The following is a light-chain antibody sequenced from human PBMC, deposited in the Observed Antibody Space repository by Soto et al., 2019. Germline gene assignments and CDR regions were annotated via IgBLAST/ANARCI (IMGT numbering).Light chain of an antibody. J-gene: IGLJ1*01. CDR3: QSYDSGLSGLYV. Sequence: QSVLTQPPSASGSPGQSVTISCTGTKNDIGVYDFVSWYQHHPGKAPRLIIYEVVQRPSGVPDRFSGSKSGNTASLTVSGLQAADEADYYCQSYDSGLSGLYVFGTGTKLTVL. CDR1: KNDIGVYDF. CDR2: EVV. V-gene: IGLV2-8*01.